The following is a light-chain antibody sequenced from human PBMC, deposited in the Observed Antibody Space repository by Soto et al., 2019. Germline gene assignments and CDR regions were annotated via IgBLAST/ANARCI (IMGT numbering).Light chain of an antibody. CDR1: QSISSY. J-gene: IGKJ4*01. CDR3: QQSYSTPLT. Sequence: DIQMTQSPSSLSASVGDRVTITCRASQSISSYLNWYQQKPGKAPKLLIYAASSLQSGVPSRFSGSGSGTDFXLTIXSXXXEXXXXXYXQQSYSTPLTFGGGTKVEIK. V-gene: IGKV1-39*01. CDR2: AAS.